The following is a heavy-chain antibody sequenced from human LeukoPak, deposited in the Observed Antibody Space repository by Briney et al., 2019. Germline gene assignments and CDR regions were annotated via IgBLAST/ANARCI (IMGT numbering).Heavy chain of an antibody. CDR1: TDSIRTSY. Sequence: SETLSLTCIASTDSIRTSYWSWVRQPPGKGLEWIGFVYYTGSTNYNPSLKSLVIMSVDMSKNQLSLKVRSVTAADTAVYYCARLAGSEDGGYDRNYFASWGRGTLVTVTS. J-gene: IGHJ4*02. V-gene: IGHV4-59*08. D-gene: IGHD5-12*01. CDR2: VYYTGST. CDR3: ARLAGSEDGGYDRNYFAS.